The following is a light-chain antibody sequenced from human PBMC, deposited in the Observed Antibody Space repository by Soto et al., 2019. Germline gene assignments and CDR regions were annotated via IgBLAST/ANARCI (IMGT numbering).Light chain of an antibody. CDR2: GNS. V-gene: IGLV1-40*01. Sequence: QSVLTQPPSLSGAPGQRVTISCTGSSSNIGAGYDVHWYQQLPGTAPKLLIYGNSNRPSGVPDRFSGSKSGTSASLAITGLQAEDEADYYCQSYDSSLSGSYVLGTGTKVTVL. CDR1: SSNIGAGYD. J-gene: IGLJ1*01. CDR3: QSYDSSLSGSYV.